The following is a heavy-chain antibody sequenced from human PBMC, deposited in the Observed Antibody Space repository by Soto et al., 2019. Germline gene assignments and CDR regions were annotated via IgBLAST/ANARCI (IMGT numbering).Heavy chain of an antibody. CDR2: IWYDGSNK. CDR3: TSGGSGSYPLDY. D-gene: IGHD1-26*01. Sequence: QVQLVESGGGVVQPGRSLRLSCAASGFTFSSYGMHWVRQAPGKGLEWVAVIWYDGSNKYYADSVKGRFTISRDNSKNTLYLQMNSLRVEDTAVYYCTSGGSGSYPLDYWGQGTLVNVSS. J-gene: IGHJ4*02. CDR1: GFTFSSYG. V-gene: IGHV3-33*01.